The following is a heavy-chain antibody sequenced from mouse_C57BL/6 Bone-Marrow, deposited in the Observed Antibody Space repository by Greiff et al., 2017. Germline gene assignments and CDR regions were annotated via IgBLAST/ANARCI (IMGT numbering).Heavy chain of an antibody. Sequence: QVQLQQPGAELVKPGASVKLSCKASGYTFTSYWMQWVKQRPGQGLEWIGEIDPSDSYTNYNQKFKGKATLTVDTSSSTAYMQLSSLTSEDSAVYYCARSITTLVARMDYWGQGTSVTVSS. J-gene: IGHJ4*01. V-gene: IGHV1-50*01. CDR1: GYTFTSYW. CDR2: IDPSDSYT. CDR3: ARSITTLVARMDY. D-gene: IGHD1-1*01.